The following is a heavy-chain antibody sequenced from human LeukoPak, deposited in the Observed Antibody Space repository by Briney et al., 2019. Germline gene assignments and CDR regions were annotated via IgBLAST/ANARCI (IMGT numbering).Heavy chain of an antibody. CDR3: AKTRLEVVPNDAFDI. CDR1: GGSISSYY. J-gene: IGHJ3*02. Sequence: SETLSLTCTVSGGSISSYYWSWIRQPPGKGLEWIGYIYYSGSTNYNPSLKSRVTISVDTSKNQFSLKLSSVTAADTAVYYCAKTRLEVVPNDAFDIWGQGTVVTVSS. CDR2: IYYSGST. V-gene: IGHV4-59*01. D-gene: IGHD3-22*01.